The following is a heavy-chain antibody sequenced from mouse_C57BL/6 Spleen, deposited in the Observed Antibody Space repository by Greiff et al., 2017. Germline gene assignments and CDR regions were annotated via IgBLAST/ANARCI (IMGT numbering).Heavy chain of an antibody. CDR3: ARGTGVAMDY. D-gene: IGHD3-3*01. J-gene: IGHJ4*01. CDR1: GFTFSDYG. CDR2: ISSGSSTI. V-gene: IGHV5-17*01. Sequence: EVMLVESGGGLVKPGGSLKLSCAASGFTFSDYGMHWVRQAPEKGLEWVAYISSGSSTIYYADTVKGRFTISRDNAKNTLFLQMTSLRSEDTAMYYCARGTGVAMDYWGQGTSVTVSS.